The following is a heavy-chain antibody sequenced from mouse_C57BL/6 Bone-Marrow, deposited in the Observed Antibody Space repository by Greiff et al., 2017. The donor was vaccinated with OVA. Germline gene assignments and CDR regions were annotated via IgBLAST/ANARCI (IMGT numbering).Heavy chain of an antibody. D-gene: IGHD1-1*01. CDR3: ARHAFITTVVADYFDY. Sequence: VKLVESGAELVKPGASVKLSCKASGYTFTEYTIHWVKQRSGQGLEWIGWFYPGSGSIKYNEKFKDKATLTADKSSSTVYMELSRLTSEDSAVYFCARHAFITTVVADYFDYWGQGTTLTVSS. V-gene: IGHV1-62-2*01. CDR1: GYTFTEYT. J-gene: IGHJ2*01. CDR2: FYPGSGSI.